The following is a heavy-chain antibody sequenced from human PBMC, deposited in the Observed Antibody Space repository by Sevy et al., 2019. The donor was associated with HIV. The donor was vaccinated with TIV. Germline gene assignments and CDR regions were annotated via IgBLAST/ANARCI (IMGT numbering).Heavy chain of an antibody. J-gene: IGHJ5*02. CDR1: GFTFNDYN. CDR3: ARAAGWFDA. V-gene: IGHV3-11*01. Sequence: GSLRLSCAASGFTFNDYNLSWIRQAPGKGLEWVSYISTSTSTTTIYYADSVKGRFTISRDNAKNSIYLQMNSLRVDDTAVYYCARAAGWFDAWGQGTLVTDSS. CDR2: ISTSTSTTTI.